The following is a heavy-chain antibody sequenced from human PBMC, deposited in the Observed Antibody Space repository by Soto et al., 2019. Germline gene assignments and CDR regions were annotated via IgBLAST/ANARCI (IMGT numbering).Heavy chain of an antibody. CDR2: IYPGDSDT. D-gene: IGHD1-26*01. Sequence: GESLKISCKGSGYSFTDYWIGWVRQMPGKGLEWMGIIYPGDSDTRYSPSFQGQVTISAGKSISTAYLQWSSLKASDTAMYFCARTTGGSYPDVHFDYWGHGTLFTVSS. J-gene: IGHJ4*01. V-gene: IGHV5-51*01. CDR1: GYSFTDYW. CDR3: ARTTGGSYPDVHFDY.